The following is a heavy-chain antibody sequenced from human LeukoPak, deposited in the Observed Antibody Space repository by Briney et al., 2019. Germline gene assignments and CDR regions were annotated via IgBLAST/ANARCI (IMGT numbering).Heavy chain of an antibody. CDR3: ARDSGRPSPDGFDI. J-gene: IGHJ3*02. D-gene: IGHD1-26*01. CDR2: ISGIGGST. CDR1: GGSISSYY. Sequence: ETLSLTCTVSGGSISSYYWSWIRQPAGKGRGWVSSISGIGGSTYYADSAEGQFTITRDNTNNTLYLQMTGLRAEDTGVYYCARDSGRPSPDGFDIWGQGTMATVSS. V-gene: IGHV3-23*01.